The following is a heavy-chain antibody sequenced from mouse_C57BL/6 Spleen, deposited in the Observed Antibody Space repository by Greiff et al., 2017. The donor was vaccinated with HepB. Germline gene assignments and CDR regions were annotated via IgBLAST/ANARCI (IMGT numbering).Heavy chain of an antibody. V-gene: IGHV1-64*01. CDR1: GYTFTSYW. Sequence: QVQLQQPGAELVKPGASVKLSCKASGYTFTSYWMHWVKQRPGQGLEWIGMIHPNSGSTNYNEKFKSKATLTVDKSSSTAYMQLSSLTSEDSAVYDGAPLGVRLWDYYAMDYWGQGTSVTVSS. D-gene: IGHD2-14*01. J-gene: IGHJ4*01. CDR2: IHPNSGST. CDR3: APLGVRLWDYYAMDY.